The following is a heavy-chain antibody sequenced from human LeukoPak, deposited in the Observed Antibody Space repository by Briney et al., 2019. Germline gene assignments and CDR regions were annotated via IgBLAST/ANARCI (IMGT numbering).Heavy chain of an antibody. CDR1: GFPFSTYW. V-gene: IGHV3-7*01. CDR3: ASSHDSSGND. Sequence: QSGGSLRFSCAASGFPFSTYWMAWVRQAPGKGLDWVANIRKDGGAKFYAASVKGRFIISRDNAKNSLYLQMNNLRDEDTAVYYCASSHDSSGNDWGQGTLVTV. CDR2: IRKDGGAK. J-gene: IGHJ4*02. D-gene: IGHD3-22*01.